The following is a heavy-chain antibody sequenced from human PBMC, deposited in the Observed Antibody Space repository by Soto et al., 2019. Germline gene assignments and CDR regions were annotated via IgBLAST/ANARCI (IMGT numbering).Heavy chain of an antibody. CDR3: ARGVSTQSFDY. CDR1: GFTFSDYY. J-gene: IGHJ4*02. Sequence: QVQLVESGGGLVKPGGSLRLSCAASGFTFSDYYMSWIRQAPGKGLEWVSYISSSSSYTNYADSVKGRFTISRDNAKNSRYLQMNSLRAEDTAVYYCARGVSTQSFDYWGQGTLVTVSS. V-gene: IGHV3-11*06. D-gene: IGHD2-15*01. CDR2: ISSSSSYT.